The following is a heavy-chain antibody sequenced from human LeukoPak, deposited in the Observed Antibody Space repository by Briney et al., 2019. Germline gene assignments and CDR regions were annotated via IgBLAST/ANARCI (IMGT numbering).Heavy chain of an antibody. D-gene: IGHD4-17*01. CDR2: IYHSGST. CDR3: ARATTAYYYGMDV. V-gene: IGHV4-59*12. Sequence: SETLSLTCTVSGGSISNYYWTWIRQPPGKGLEWIGYIYHSGSTYYNPSLKSRVTISVDRSKNQFSLKLSSVTAADTAVYYCARATTAYYYGMDVWGQGTTVTVSS. J-gene: IGHJ6*02. CDR1: GGSISNYY.